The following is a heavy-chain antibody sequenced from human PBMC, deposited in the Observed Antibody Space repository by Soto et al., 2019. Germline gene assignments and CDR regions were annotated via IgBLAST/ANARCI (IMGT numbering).Heavy chain of an antibody. J-gene: IGHJ5*02. CDR3: ARAIMGGEVAATLPFDP. D-gene: IGHD2-15*01. V-gene: IGHV1-69*13. CDR2: IIPIFGTA. Sequence: GASVKVSCKASGGTFSGYAISWVRQAPGQGLEWMGGIIPIFGTANYAQKFQGRVTITADESTSTAYMELSSLRSEDTAVYYCARAIMGGEVAATLPFDPWGQGTLVTVSS. CDR1: GGTFSGYA.